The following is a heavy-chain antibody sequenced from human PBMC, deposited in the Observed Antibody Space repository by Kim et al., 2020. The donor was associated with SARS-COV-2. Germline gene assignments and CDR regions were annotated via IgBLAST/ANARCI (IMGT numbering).Heavy chain of an antibody. D-gene: IGHD2-21*02. CDR3: ARHPLWWTAYYGMDV. CDR1: GGSISSSSYY. V-gene: IGHV4-39*01. Sequence: SETLSLTCTVSGGSISSSSYYWGWIRQPPGKGLEWIGSIYYSGRTYYNPSLKSRVTISVDTSKNQFSLKLSSVTAADTAVYYCARHPLWWTAYYGMDVWGQGTTVTVSS. CDR2: IYYSGRT. J-gene: IGHJ6*02.